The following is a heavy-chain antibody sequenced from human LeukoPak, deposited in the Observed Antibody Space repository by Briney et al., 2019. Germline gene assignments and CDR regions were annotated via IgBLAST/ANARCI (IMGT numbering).Heavy chain of an antibody. D-gene: IGHD1-26*01. CDR2: VSSNGGST. Sequence: PGGSLRLSCSASGFTFSSYAMHWVRQAPGKGLEYVSAVSSNGGSTYYADSVRGRFTISRDNSKNTLYLQMSSLRAEDTAVYYCAAHSGSRYFDYWGQGTLVTVSS. J-gene: IGHJ4*02. V-gene: IGHV3-64D*09. CDR3: AAHSGSRYFDY. CDR1: GFTFSSYA.